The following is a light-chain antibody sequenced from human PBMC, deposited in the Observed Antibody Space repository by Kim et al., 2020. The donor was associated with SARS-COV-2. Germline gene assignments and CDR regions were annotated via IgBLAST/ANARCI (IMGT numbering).Light chain of an antibody. CDR3: QQYGTSPET. Sequence: EIVLTQSPGTLSLSPGERATLSCRASQSVSSSYLAWYQQKPGQAPRLLFYGASSRATGTPDRFSGSGSGTDFTLTISRLEPEDLAVYYCQQYGTSPETFGQGTKVDI. V-gene: IGKV3-20*01. CDR1: QSVSSSY. J-gene: IGKJ1*01. CDR2: GAS.